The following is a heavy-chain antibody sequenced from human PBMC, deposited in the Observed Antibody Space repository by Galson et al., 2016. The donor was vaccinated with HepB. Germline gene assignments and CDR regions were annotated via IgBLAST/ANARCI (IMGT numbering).Heavy chain of an antibody. J-gene: IGHJ4*02. CDR3: AGEFPTYEILTLGY. CDR1: EFTFSSYA. V-gene: IGHV3-53*01. CDR2: IYSGDGT. Sequence: SLRLSCAASEFTFSSYAMSWVRQAPGKGLEWVSAIYSGDGTDYADSVKGRFTITRDNSENTLYLQMLRLRAEDTAVYYCAGEFPTYEILTLGYWGQGTLVTVSS. D-gene: IGHD3-9*01.